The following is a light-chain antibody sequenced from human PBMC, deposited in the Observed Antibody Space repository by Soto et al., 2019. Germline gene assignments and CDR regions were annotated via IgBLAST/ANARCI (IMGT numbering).Light chain of an antibody. CDR1: QTIDSW. CDR3: QHYNSYSEA. Sequence: DIQLTQSPSTLSASVGDRVTITCRASQTIDSWLAWYQQRPGKPPNILIYKASTLKSGVPSRFSGSGSGTEFTLTISSLQPDDFETYYCQHYNSYSEAFGQGTKVDIK. CDR2: KAS. J-gene: IGKJ1*01. V-gene: IGKV1-5*03.